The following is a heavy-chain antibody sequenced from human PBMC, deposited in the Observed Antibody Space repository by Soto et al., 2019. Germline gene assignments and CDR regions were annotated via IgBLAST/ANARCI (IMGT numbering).Heavy chain of an antibody. CDR1: GFTFSSYA. V-gene: IGHV3-23*01. J-gene: IGHJ6*02. CDR2: ISGSGGST. D-gene: IGHD5-12*01. Sequence: GGSLRLSCAASGFTFSSYAMSWVRQAPGKGLEWVSAISGSGGSTYYADSVKGRFTISRDNSKNTLYLQMNSLRAEDTAGYYCAKVGQGPTSEWLRLPHAHYYYYGMDVWGQGTTVTVSS. CDR3: AKVGQGPTSEWLRLPHAHYYYYGMDV.